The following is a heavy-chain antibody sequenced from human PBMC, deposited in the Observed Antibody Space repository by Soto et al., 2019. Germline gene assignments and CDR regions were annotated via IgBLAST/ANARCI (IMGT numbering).Heavy chain of an antibody. J-gene: IGHJ6*03. V-gene: IGHV4-34*01. CDR1: GGSFSGYY. D-gene: IGHD1-7*01. CDR2: INHSGST. CDR3: ARGGGVQVELRYYYYYIDV. Sequence: QVQLQQEGAGLLMPSETLSLTCAVYGGSFSGYYWSWIRQPPGKGLEWIGEINHSGSTNYNPSLKSRVTISVDTSKSQFSLKLSSVTAADTAVYYCARGGGVQVELRYYYYYIDVWGKGTTVTVSS.